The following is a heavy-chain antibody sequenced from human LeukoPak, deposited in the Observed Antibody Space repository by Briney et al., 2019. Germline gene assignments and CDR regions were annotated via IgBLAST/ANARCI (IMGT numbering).Heavy chain of an antibody. CDR1: GYTFTSYG. CDR2: ISAYNGNT. Sequence: ASVKVSCKASGYTFTSYGISWVRQAPGQGLEWMGWISAYNGNTNYAQKLQGRVTMTTDTSTSTAYMELRSLRSDDTAVYYCARDDILTGYVNWFDPWGQGTLVTVSS. D-gene: IGHD3-9*01. CDR3: ARDDILTGYVNWFDP. V-gene: IGHV1-18*01. J-gene: IGHJ5*02.